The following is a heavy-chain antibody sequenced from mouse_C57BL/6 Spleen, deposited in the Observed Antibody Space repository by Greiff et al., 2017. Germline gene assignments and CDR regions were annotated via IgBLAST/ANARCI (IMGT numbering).Heavy chain of an antibody. CDR2: ISSGGSTI. CDR1: GFTFSDYG. V-gene: IGHV5-17*01. CDR3: ERRGEALDY. Sequence: DVKLVESGGGLVKPGGSLKLSCAASGFTFSDYGMHWVRQAPEKGLEWVAYISSGGSTIYYADTVKGRFTISREKDKNTLFLQMTRLRSEDTARYDCERRGEALDYWGQGTTLTVSA. J-gene: IGHJ2*01.